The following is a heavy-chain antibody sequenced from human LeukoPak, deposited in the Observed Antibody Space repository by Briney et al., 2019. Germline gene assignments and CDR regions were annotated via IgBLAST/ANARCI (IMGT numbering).Heavy chain of an antibody. Sequence: PGESLRLSCAASGFTFTSYWMNWVRQTPGKGLEWVANIKQDGSEKYYVDSVKGRFTISRDNAKNSLYLQMNSLRAEDTAVYYCARDAEYQPLDMWGQGTMVTVSS. V-gene: IGHV3-7*01. CDR3: ARDAEYQPLDM. CDR1: GFTFTSYW. CDR2: IKQDGSEK. D-gene: IGHD2-2*01. J-gene: IGHJ3*02.